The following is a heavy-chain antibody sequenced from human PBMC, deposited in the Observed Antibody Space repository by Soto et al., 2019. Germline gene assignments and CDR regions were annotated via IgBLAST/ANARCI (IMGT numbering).Heavy chain of an antibody. CDR3: TTEVSAVAGTSL. Sequence: EVQLVESGGGLVKPGGSLRLSCAASGFTFSNAWMSWVRQAPGKGLEWVGRIKSKTDGGTTDYAAPVKGRFTISRDDSKNTLYLQMNSLKTEDTAVYYCTTEVSAVAGTSLWGQGTLVTVSS. CDR1: GFTFSNAW. D-gene: IGHD6-19*01. J-gene: IGHJ4*02. CDR2: IKSKTDGGTT. V-gene: IGHV3-15*01.